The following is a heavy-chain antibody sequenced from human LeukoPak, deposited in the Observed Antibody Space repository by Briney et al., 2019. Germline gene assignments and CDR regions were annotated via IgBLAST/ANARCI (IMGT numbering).Heavy chain of an antibody. CDR1: GGSISSYY. J-gene: IGHJ4*02. CDR3: ARQDGYKNDY. Sequence: SETPSLTCTVSGGSISSYYWSWIRQPPGKGLEWIGYIYYSGSTNYNPSLKSRVTISVDTSKNQFSLKLSSVTAADTAVYYCARQDGYKNDYWGQGTLVTVSS. D-gene: IGHD5-24*01. V-gene: IGHV4-59*08. CDR2: IYYSGST.